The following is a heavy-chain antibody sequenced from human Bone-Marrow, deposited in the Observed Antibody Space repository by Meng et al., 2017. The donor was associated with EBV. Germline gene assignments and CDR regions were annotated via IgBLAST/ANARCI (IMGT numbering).Heavy chain of an antibody. CDR2: INPNSGNT. CDR3: ARMGY. CDR1: GYTFSSYD. J-gene: IGHJ4*02. V-gene: IGHV1-8*01. Sequence: QGPLVQSGAEVKKPGASVKVSCRTSGYTFSSYDVNWVRQAPGQGPEWMGWINPNSGNTGFAQKIQGRVSMTWDTYTSTAYMELRNLRSEDTAVYYCARMGYWGQGTLVTVSS.